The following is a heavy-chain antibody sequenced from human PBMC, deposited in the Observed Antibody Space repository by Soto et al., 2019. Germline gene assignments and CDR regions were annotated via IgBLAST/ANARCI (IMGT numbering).Heavy chain of an antibody. CDR3: ARGDGYYDSSGYYMDAFDI. CDR2: IYYSGST. Sequence: SETLSLTCTVSGGSISSGDYYWSWIRQPPGEGLEWIGYIYYSGSTYYNPSLKSRVTISVDTSKNQFSLKLSSVTAADTAVYYCARGDGYYDSSGYYMDAFDIWGQGTMVTVSS. J-gene: IGHJ3*02. D-gene: IGHD3-22*01. V-gene: IGHV4-30-4*01. CDR1: GGSISSGDYY.